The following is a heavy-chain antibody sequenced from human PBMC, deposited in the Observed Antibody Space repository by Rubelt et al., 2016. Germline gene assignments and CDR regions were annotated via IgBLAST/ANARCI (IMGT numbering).Heavy chain of an antibody. Sequence: VQLVESGGGLVQPGGSLRLSCAASGFTFTDHYMDWVRQAPGQGLEWVAVIWSDGSKTIYADSVRGRFTISRDNSKNTLYLQMRSLRAEDTAVYYCATDRGSAPFDYWGQGTLVTVSS. J-gene: IGHJ4*02. CDR3: ATDRGSAPFDY. V-gene: IGHV3-33*08. D-gene: IGHD1-14*01. CDR2: IWSDGSKT. CDR1: GFTFTDHY.